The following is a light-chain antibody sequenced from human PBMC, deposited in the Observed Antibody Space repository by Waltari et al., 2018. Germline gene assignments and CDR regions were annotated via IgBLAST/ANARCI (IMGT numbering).Light chain of an antibody. CDR2: GAS. Sequence: DIQMTQSPSSLSASVGDRVTITCRASQSISSHLNWYHQKPGKAPKLLIYGASSLQSGVPSRFSGSGSGTDFTLTISSLQPEDFATYYCQQSYSIPFTFGGGTKVEIK. CDR1: QSISSH. CDR3: QQSYSIPFT. V-gene: IGKV1-39*01. J-gene: IGKJ4*01.